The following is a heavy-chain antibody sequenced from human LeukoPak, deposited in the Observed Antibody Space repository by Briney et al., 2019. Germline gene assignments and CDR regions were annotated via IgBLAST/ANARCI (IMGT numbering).Heavy chain of an antibody. CDR1: GGSISSSSYY. Sequence: SETLSLTCTVSGGSISSSSYYWGWIRQPPGKGLEWIGSIYYSGSTNYNPSLKSRVTISVDKSKNQFSLKLSSVTAADTAVYYCARGGSSGWSKYNNWFDPWGQGTLVTVSS. J-gene: IGHJ5*02. V-gene: IGHV4-39*07. CDR2: IYYSGST. D-gene: IGHD6-19*01. CDR3: ARGGSSGWSKYNNWFDP.